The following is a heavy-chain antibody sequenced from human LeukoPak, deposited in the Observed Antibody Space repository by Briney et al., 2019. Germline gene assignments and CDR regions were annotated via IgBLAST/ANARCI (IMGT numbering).Heavy chain of an antibody. CDR1: GYTFTNYA. Sequence: ASVKVSCKASGYTFTNYAMHWVRQAPGQRFEWMGWINAGNGDTKYSQKFQGRVTITRDTSASTVYMELSSLRSEDTAVYYCARGGAVAGSNAWFDPWGQGTLVTVSS. D-gene: IGHD6-19*01. V-gene: IGHV1-3*01. CDR3: ARGGAVAGSNAWFDP. J-gene: IGHJ5*02. CDR2: INAGNGDT.